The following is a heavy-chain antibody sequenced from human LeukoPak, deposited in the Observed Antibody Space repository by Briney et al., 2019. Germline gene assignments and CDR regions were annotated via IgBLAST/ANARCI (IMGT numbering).Heavy chain of an antibody. CDR3: ARDKYDILTETGALGWFDP. CDR2: IYYTGST. V-gene: IGHV4-39*02. D-gene: IGHD3-9*01. Sequence: KTSETLSLTCTVSGVSISSSVYYWGWIRQHPGKGLEWIGAIYYTGSTHYNPSFQSRVTMSVDTSQNQFSLRLRSVTAADTAVYYCARDKYDILTETGALGWFDPWGQGTLVTVSS. J-gene: IGHJ5*02. CDR1: GVSISSSVYY.